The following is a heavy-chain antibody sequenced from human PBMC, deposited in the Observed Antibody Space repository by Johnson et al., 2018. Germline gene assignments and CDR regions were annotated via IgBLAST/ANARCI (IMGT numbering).Heavy chain of an antibody. CDR1: GFTFSSYW. J-gene: IGHJ6*02. CDR3: ARLRGGRGVIGMDV. D-gene: IGHD3-10*01. V-gene: IGHV3-74*01. CDR2: INSDGSST. Sequence: VQLQESGGGLVQPGGSLRLSCAASGFTFSSYWMHWVRQAPGKGLVWVSRINSDGSSTSYADSVKGRFTISRDNAKNTLYLQMNSLRAEDTAVYYCARLRGGRGVIGMDVWGQGTTVTVSS.